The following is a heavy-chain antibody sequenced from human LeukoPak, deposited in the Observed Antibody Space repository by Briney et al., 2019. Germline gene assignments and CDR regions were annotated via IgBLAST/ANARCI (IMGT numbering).Heavy chain of an antibody. D-gene: IGHD1-14*01. CDR2: IKEDGSEK. Sequence: PGRSLRLSCAASGFTFSSYAMHWVRQAPGKGLEWVANIKEDGSEKYFVDSVKGRFSIARDNAQNSLYLHMNSLRAEDTAVYYCVRDNRITDRAFDVWGQGTMVTVSS. CDR3: VRDNRITDRAFDV. J-gene: IGHJ3*01. V-gene: IGHV3-7*01. CDR1: GFTFSSYA.